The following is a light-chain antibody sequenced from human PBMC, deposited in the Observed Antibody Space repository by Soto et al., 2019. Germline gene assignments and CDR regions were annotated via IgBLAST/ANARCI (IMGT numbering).Light chain of an antibody. Sequence: DIQMTQSPSTLSASLGDPATAPCLTSQSVSGWLAWYQQKPGEAPKLLIYDASALPRGVPSRFSGGGSGTDFTLTISRLEPEDFAVYYCQHFVNSLTWTFGQGTKVDIK. V-gene: IGKV1-5*01. CDR1: QSVSGW. CDR2: DAS. CDR3: QHFVNSLTWT. J-gene: IGKJ1*01.